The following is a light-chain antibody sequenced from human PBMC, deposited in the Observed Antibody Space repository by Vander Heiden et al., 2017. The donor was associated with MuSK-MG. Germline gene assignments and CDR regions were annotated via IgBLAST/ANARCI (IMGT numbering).Light chain of an antibody. CDR3: QQDDSTPYT. Sequence: DIVMTQSTDSLAVSLGERATINCKSSQSVLYSSNNKNYLAWYQQKPGQPPKLLIYWASTRESGVPDRFSGSGSGTDFTLTISSLQAEDVAVYYCQQDDSTPYTFGQGTKLEIK. J-gene: IGKJ2*01. V-gene: IGKV4-1*01. CDR1: QSVLYSSNNKNY. CDR2: WAS.